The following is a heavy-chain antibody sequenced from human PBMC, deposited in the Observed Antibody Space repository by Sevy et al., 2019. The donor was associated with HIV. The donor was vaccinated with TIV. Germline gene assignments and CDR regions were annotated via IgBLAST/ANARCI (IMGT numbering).Heavy chain of an antibody. J-gene: IGHJ4*02. CDR3: AREGCTKPHDY. CDR1: GFTFSKYS. V-gene: IGHV3-23*01. CDR2: LSFGCGEL. D-gene: IGHD2-8*01. Sequence: GGYLRLSCAASGFTFSKYSMSWVRQPPGKGLEWVSTLSFGCGELNYADSVKGRFTTSRDNSKSSVYLQMNNLRPEDTAVYYCAREGCTKPHDYWGQGTLVTVSS.